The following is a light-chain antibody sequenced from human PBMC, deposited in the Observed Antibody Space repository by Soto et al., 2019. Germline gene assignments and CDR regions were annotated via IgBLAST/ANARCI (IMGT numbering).Light chain of an antibody. CDR3: QQLDRYPFT. Sequence: DIQLTQSPSFLSASVGDRVTMTCRASLGISGYLAWYQQKPGKVPRLLIYSASSLQSGVPSRFSGSGSGTECTLTISSLQPEDFASYCCQQLDRYPFTFGGGTKVEI. CDR1: LGISGY. V-gene: IGKV1-9*01. CDR2: SAS. J-gene: IGKJ4*01.